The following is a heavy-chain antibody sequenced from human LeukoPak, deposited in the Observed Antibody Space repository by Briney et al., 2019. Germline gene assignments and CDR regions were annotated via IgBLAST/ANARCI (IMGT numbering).Heavy chain of an antibody. D-gene: IGHD6-13*01. CDR2: INPTGGST. V-gene: IGHV1-46*01. Sequence: ASVKVSCKASGYTFTTYYIHWVRPAPGQGLEWMGIINPTGGSTTYAQKFQGRVTMTRDTSTSTVFMEVNSLRSEDTAVYYCALYSSTWYWGQGTLVTVSS. J-gene: IGHJ4*02. CDR3: ALYSSTWY. CDR1: GYTFTTYY.